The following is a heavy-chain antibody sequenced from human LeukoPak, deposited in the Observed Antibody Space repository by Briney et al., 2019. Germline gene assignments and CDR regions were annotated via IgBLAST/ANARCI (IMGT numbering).Heavy chain of an antibody. Sequence: GGSLKLSCAASGFTFSGSAIHWVRQSSGKGLEWVGQIDKKDKGYATATAYAASVKGRFTISRDDSINTAYLQMKSLKTEDTALYYCTRDSGTYNWSDPWGQGTLVTVSS. V-gene: IGHV3-73*01. CDR3: TRDSGTYNWSDP. CDR1: GFTFSGSA. CDR2: IDKKDKGYATAT. D-gene: IGHD1-26*01. J-gene: IGHJ5*02.